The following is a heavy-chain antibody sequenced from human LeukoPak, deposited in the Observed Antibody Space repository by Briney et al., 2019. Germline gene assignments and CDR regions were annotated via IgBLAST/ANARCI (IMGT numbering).Heavy chain of an antibody. J-gene: IGHJ6*02. Sequence: ASVKVSCKASGFNFVNYGFSWVRQAPGQGLEWMGWISAYNGVTNYAQNPQDRVTLTTDTSTNTAYMEPGSLRYDDTAIYYCGRYGGGGSGWYSDRTMDVWGQGTTVIVSS. V-gene: IGHV1-18*01. D-gene: IGHD6-19*01. CDR3: GRYGGGGSGWYSDRTMDV. CDR2: ISAYNGVT. CDR1: GFNFVNYG.